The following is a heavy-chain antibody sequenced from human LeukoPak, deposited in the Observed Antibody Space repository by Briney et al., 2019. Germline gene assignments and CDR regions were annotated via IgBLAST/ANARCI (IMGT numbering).Heavy chain of an antibody. D-gene: IGHD3-22*01. J-gene: IGHJ4*02. V-gene: IGHV4-61*02. Sequence: SQTLSLTCTVSGGSISSGSYYWSWIRQPAGKGLEWIGRIYTSGSTNYNPSLKSRVTISVDRSKNQFSLTFISVTAADTAVYFCARETAERDRGSYFDYWGQGTLVTVSS. CDR3: ARETAERDRGSYFDY. CDR2: IYTSGST. CDR1: GGSISSGSYY.